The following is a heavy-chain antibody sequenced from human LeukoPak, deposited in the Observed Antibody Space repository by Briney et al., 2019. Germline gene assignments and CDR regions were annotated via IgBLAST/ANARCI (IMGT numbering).Heavy chain of an antibody. CDR3: AKDPYYDILTGYFYFDY. Sequence: PGGCLRLSCAASGFTFSSYAMSWVRQAPGKGLEWVSAIIGSGGSTYYADSVKGRFTISRGNSKNTLYLQMNSLRAEDTAVYYCAKDPYYDILTGYFYFDYWGQGTPVTVSS. V-gene: IGHV3-23*01. CDR1: GFTFSSYA. D-gene: IGHD3-9*01. CDR2: IIGSGGST. J-gene: IGHJ4*02.